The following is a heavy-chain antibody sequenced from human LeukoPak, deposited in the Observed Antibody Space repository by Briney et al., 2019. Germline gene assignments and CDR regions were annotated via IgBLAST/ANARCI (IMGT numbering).Heavy chain of an antibody. CDR2: IGTAGDT. CDR1: GFTFSSYD. CDR3: ARAVAGFWDFDY. J-gene: IGHJ4*02. D-gene: IGHD6-19*01. Sequence: GGSLRLSCAASGFTFSSYDMHWVRQATGKGLEWVSAIGTAGDTYYPGSVKGRFTISRENAKNSLYLQMNSLRAGDTAVYYCARAVAGFWDFDYRGQGTLVTVSS. V-gene: IGHV3-13*01.